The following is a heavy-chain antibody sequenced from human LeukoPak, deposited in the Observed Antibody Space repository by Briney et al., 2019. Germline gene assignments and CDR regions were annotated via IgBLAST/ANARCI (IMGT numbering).Heavy chain of an antibody. J-gene: IGHJ4*02. CDR2: ISYDGSNK. V-gene: IGHV3-30*18. Sequence: PGRSPRLSCAASGFTFSSYGMHWVRQAPGKGLEWVAVISYDGSNKYYADSVKGRFTISRDNSKNTLYLQMNSLRAEDTAVYYCAKDRGEDGYNYGYFDYWGQGTLVTVSS. CDR1: GFTFSSYG. CDR3: AKDRGEDGYNYGYFDY. D-gene: IGHD5-24*01.